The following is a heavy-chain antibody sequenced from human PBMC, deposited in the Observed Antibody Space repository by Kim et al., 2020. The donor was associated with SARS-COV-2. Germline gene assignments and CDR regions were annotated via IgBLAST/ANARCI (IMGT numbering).Heavy chain of an antibody. Sequence: SETLSLTCTVSGGSISSSSYYWGWIRQPPGKGLEWIGSIYYSGSTYYNPSLKSRVTISVDTSKNQFSLKLSSVTAADTAVYYCARRLRPAAGRRYCSSTSCRGGYNFDNWGQGTLVTVSS. CDR2: IYYSGST. J-gene: IGHJ4*02. CDR1: GGSISSSSYY. CDR3: ARRLRPAAGRRYCSSTSCRGGYNFDN. V-gene: IGHV4-39*01. D-gene: IGHD2-2*01.